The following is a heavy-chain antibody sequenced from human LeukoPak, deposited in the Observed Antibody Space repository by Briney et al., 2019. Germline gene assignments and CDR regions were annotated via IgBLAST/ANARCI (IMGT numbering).Heavy chain of an antibody. CDR2: IYYSGST. CDR1: GGSISSYY. D-gene: IGHD3-10*01. J-gene: IGHJ4*02. V-gene: IGHV4-59*01. CDR3: ARSQFDRFGELLSDY. Sequence: PSETLSLTCTVSGGSISSYYWSWIRQPPGKGREWIGYIYYSGSTNYNPSLKSRVTISVDTSKNQFSLKLSSVTAADTAVYYCARSQFDRFGELLSDYWGQGTLVTVSS.